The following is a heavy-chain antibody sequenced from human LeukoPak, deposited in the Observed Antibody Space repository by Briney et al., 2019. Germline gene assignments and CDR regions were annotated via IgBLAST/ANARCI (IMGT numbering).Heavy chain of an antibody. CDR3: ARADQYYDFWSAGWYFDY. D-gene: IGHD3-3*01. V-gene: IGHV3-7*01. CDR1: GFTFSSYW. Sequence: GGSLRLSCAASGFTFSSYWMSWVRQAPGKGLEWVANIKQDGSEKYYVDSVKGRFTISRDNAKNSLYLQMNSLRAEDTAVYYCARADQYYDFWSAGWYFDYWAREPWSPSPQ. CDR2: IKQDGSEK. J-gene: IGHJ4*02.